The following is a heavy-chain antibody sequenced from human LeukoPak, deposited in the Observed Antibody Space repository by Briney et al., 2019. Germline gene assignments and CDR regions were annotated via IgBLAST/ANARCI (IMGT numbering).Heavy chain of an antibody. CDR2: ISYSGSS. CDR3: ARHHPTVTPYYMDV. V-gene: IGHV4-39*01. D-gene: IGHD4-17*01. Sequence: SETLSLTCTVSGGSIDSSNYYWGWIRPRPGKGLEWIGSISYSGSSYYNPSLKSRVTISVDTSKNQFSLKVNSVTAADTAVYYCARHHPTVTPYYMDVWGKGTTVTISS. CDR1: GGSIDSSNYY. J-gene: IGHJ6*03.